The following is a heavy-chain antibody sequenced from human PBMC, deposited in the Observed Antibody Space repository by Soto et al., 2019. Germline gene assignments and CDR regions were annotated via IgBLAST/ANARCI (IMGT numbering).Heavy chain of an antibody. CDR1: GYRFINYW. D-gene: IGHD1-1*01. Sequence: EVQLVQSGAEVKKPGESLRLSCQGSGYRFINYWISWVRQMPGKGLELVGRIGPSDSYNVYIPSCQSHVTISIDTAIHTTFLEWRSLEASDNAIYYCVRHGIGTPFYLDVWGRGTLVPAS. J-gene: IGHJ2*01. CDR2: IGPSDSYN. CDR3: VRHGIGTPFYLDV. V-gene: IGHV5-10-1*03.